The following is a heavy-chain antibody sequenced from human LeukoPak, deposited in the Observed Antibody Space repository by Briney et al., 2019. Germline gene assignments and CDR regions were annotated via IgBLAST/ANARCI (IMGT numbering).Heavy chain of an antibody. Sequence: SETLSLTCAVSGGSISSSNWWSWVRQPPGKGLEWIGEIYHSGSTNYNPSLKSRVTISVDKSKNQFSLKLSSVTAADTAVYYCARRTTYYDILTGYYQPFDYWGQGTLVTVSS. D-gene: IGHD3-9*01. CDR1: GGSISSSNW. V-gene: IGHV4-4*02. CDR3: ARRTTYYDILTGYYQPFDY. J-gene: IGHJ4*02. CDR2: IYHSGST.